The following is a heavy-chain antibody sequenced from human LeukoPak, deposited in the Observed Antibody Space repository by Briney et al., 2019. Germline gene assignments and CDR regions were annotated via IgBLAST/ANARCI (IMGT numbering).Heavy chain of an antibody. Sequence: SETLSLTCTVSGGSISSGGYYWSWIRQHPGKGLEWIGYIYYSGGTNYNPSLESRVTISVDRSKSQFSLKLTSVTAADSAVYFCARTGFLSSIFFDYWGQGTLVTVSS. CDR3: ARTGFLSSIFFDY. CDR2: IYYSGGT. V-gene: IGHV4-61*08. CDR1: GGSISSGGYY. D-gene: IGHD3-9*01. J-gene: IGHJ4*02.